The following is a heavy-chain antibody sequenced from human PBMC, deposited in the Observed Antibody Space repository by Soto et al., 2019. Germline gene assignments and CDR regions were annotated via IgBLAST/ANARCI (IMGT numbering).Heavy chain of an antibody. D-gene: IGHD3-10*01. CDR2: IWFDGSSK. CDR3: ARRDPAGSGGYFGLFDS. J-gene: IGHJ4*02. Sequence: QVQLVESGGGVVQPGKSLRLSCAASGFGFNNFGMHWVRQAPGKGLEWVAFIWFDGSSKYYADSVKGRFTISRENSKNTLYLQMDSLRADDTGLYYCARRDPAGSGGYFGLFDSWGQGTPVTVSS. V-gene: IGHV3-33*01. CDR1: GFGFNNFG.